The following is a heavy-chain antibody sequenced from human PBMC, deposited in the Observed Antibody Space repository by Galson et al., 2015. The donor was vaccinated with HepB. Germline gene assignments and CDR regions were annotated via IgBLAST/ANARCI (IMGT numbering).Heavy chain of an antibody. CDR1: GFSLSTDGVG. V-gene: IGHV2-5*02. CDR3: AHEGTGMDV. D-gene: IGHD1-1*01. J-gene: IGHJ6*02. CDR2: IYWDNDE. Sequence: PALVKPTQTLTLTCSFSGFSLSTDGVGVGWIRQPPGKALEWLALIYWDNDERYNPSLKTRLTIKKDTSKNQVVLTMTNMDPVDTATYYCAHEGTGMDVWGQGTTVIVSS.